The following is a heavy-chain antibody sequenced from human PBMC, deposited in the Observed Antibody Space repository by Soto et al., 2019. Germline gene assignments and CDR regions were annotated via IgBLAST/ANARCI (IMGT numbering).Heavy chain of an antibody. CDR3: ASEGVRGVIPRNWFDP. V-gene: IGHV1-69*13. Sequence: SVKVSCKASGGTFSSYAISWVRQAPGQGLEWMGGIIPIFGTANYAQKFQGRVTITADESTSTAYMELSSLRSEDTAVYYCASEGVRGVIPRNWFDPWGQGTLVTVSS. D-gene: IGHD3-10*01. CDR1: GGTFSSYA. J-gene: IGHJ5*02. CDR2: IIPIFGTA.